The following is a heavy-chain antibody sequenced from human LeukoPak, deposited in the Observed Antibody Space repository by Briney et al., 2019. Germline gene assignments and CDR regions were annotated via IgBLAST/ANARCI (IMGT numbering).Heavy chain of an antibody. CDR2: ISSSSSYI. CDR1: VFTFSSYS. V-gene: IGHV3-21*01. CDR3: ARGAAAGPFDY. Sequence: GGSLRLSCAASVFTFSSYSMNWVRQAPWKGLEWVSSISSSSSYIYYADSVKGRFTISRDNAKNSLYLQMNSLRAEDTAVYYCARGAAAGPFDYWGQGTLVTVSS. D-gene: IGHD6-13*01. J-gene: IGHJ4*02.